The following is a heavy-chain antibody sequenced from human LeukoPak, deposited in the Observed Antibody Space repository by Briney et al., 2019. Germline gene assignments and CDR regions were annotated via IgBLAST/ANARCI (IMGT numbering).Heavy chain of an antibody. CDR3: ARHYDWVSRFDY. CDR2: IYYSGST. D-gene: IGHD3-16*01. CDR1: GGSISSYY. J-gene: IGHJ4*02. V-gene: IGHV4-59*08. Sequence: SETLSLTCTVSGGSISSYYWSWIRQPPGKGLDGMGYIYYSGSTNYNPSLKSRVTISVDTSKNQFSLTLSSVTAADTAVYYCARHYDWVSRFDYWGQGPLVTVSS.